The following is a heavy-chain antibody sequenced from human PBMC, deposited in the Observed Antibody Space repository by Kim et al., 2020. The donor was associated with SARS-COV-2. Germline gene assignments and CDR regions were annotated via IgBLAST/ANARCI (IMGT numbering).Heavy chain of an antibody. J-gene: IGHJ6*03. D-gene: IGHD2-2*01. V-gene: IGHV4-34*01. CDR3: ARGGTSRYYYYYYYMDV. Sequence: LKSRVTISVDTSKNQFSLKLGSVTAADTAVYYCARGGTSRYYYYYYYMDVWGKGTTVTVSS.